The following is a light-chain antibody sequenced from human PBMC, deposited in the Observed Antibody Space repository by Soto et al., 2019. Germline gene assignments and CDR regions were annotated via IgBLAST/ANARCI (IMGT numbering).Light chain of an antibody. V-gene: IGKV3-15*01. CDR1: QSVSSN. Sequence: EMVMTQSPATLSVSPGERATLSCRASQSVSSNLAWYQQKPGQAPRLLIYGASTRATGIPARFSGSGSGTEFTLTISSLQSEDFAVYYCQEYGSSLALTFGGGTKVEI. CDR2: GAS. CDR3: QEYGSSLALT. J-gene: IGKJ4*01.